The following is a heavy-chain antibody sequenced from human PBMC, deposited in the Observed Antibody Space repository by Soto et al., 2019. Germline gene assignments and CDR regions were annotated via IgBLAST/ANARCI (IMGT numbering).Heavy chain of an antibody. J-gene: IGHJ6*02. CDR3: TTGLTYYDFLGVLDV. CDR2: IKSKTDGGTT. CDR1: GFTFSNAW. D-gene: IGHD3-3*01. V-gene: IGHV3-15*01. Sequence: GSLRLSCAASGFTFSNAWMSWVRQAPGKGLEWVGRIKSKTDGGTTDYAAPVKGRFTISRDDSKNTLYLQMNSLKTEDTAVYYCTTGLTYYDFLGVLDVWGQGTTVTVSS.